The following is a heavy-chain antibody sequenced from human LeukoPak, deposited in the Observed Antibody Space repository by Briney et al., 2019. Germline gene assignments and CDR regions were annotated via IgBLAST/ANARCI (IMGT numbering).Heavy chain of an antibody. CDR3: ARAVSGHYYDSTGADY. CDR2: IYYSGST. V-gene: IGHV4-31*03. J-gene: IGHJ4*02. Sequence: SETLSLTCTVSGGSISSGGYYWSWIRQHPGKGLAWIGYIYYSGSTYYNPSLKSRVTISVDTSKNQFSLKLSSVTAADTAVYYCARAVSGHYYDSTGADYWGQGTLVTVSS. D-gene: IGHD3-22*01. CDR1: GGSISSGGYY.